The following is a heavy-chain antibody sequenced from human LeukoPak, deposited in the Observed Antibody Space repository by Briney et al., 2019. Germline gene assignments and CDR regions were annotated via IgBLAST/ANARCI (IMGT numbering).Heavy chain of an antibody. CDR3: AKRVISHYFDY. CDR1: GYTFTSYY. D-gene: IGHD2-21*01. CDR2: INPSGGST. Sequence: ASVKVSCKASGYTFTSYYLHWVRLAPGHGLELMGIINPSGGSTSYAQKFQGRVTMTRDTSTSTVYMELSSLRSEDTAVYYCAKRVISHYFDYWGQGTLVTVSS. J-gene: IGHJ4*02. V-gene: IGHV1-46*01.